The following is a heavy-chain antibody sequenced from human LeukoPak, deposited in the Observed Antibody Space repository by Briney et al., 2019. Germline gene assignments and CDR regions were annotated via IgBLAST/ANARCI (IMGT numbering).Heavy chain of an antibody. CDR1: GFTFSNYW. CDR3: ARAGQATSRDY. J-gene: IGHJ4*02. V-gene: IGHV3-7*01. CDR2: INQDGSEK. Sequence: GGSLRLSCAVSGFTFSNYWMSWVRQAPGKGLEWVANINQDGSEKFYVDSVEGRFTISRDNAKNSVFLHMSSLRVEDTGVYYCARAGQATSRDYWGQGTLVTDS. D-gene: IGHD1-1*01.